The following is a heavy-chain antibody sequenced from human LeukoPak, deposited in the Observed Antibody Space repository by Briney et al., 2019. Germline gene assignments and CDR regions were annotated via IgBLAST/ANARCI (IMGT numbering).Heavy chain of an antibody. J-gene: IGHJ5*02. V-gene: IGHV3-30*02. CDR1: GFTFSSYG. CDR2: IRYDGSNK. Sequence: GGSLRLSCAASGFTFSSYGMHWVRQAPGKGLEWVAFIRYDGSNKYYADSVKGRFTISRDNSKNTLYLQMNSLRAEDTAVYYCAKDVRSSGYGRGFDPWGQGTLVTVSS. D-gene: IGHD6-19*01. CDR3: AKDVRSSGYGRGFDP.